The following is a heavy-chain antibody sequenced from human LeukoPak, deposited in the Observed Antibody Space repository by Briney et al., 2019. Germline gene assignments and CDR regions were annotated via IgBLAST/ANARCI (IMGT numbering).Heavy chain of an antibody. CDR2: IRYDGSNK. D-gene: IGHD2-2*01. CDR1: GFTFSSYG. V-gene: IGHV3-30*02. Sequence: PGGSLRLSCAASGFTFSSYGMHWVRQAPGKGLEWVAFIRYDGSNKYYADSVKGRFAISRDNSKNTLYLQMNSLRAEDTAVYYCAKDQRGYCSSTSCYEFDYWGQGTLVTVSS. CDR3: AKDQRGYCSSTSCYEFDY. J-gene: IGHJ4*02.